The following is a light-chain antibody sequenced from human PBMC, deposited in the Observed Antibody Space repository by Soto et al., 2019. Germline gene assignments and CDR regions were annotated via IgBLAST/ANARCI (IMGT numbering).Light chain of an antibody. V-gene: IGLV2-14*01. CDR1: SSDVGGYNY. Sequence: QSALTQPASVSGSPGPSITISCTGTSSDVGGYNYVSWYQQHPGKVPKLMIYAVSNRPSGVSNRFSGSKSGNTASLTISGLQAEDEADYYCSSYTSSSIVVFGGGTKVTVL. CDR2: AVS. J-gene: IGLJ2*01. CDR3: SSYTSSSIVV.